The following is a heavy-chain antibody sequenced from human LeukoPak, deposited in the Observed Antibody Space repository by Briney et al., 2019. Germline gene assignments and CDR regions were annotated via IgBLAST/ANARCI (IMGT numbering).Heavy chain of an antibody. Sequence: SETLSLTCAVYGGSFSGYYWSWLRQPPGKGLEWFGEISPSGGTNYNPSLKSRVTISVDTSKRQFSLKLNSVTAADTAIYYCARGSSKAAPLGDYWSQGTLVTVSS. CDR3: ARGSSKAAPLGDY. CDR1: GGSFSGYY. D-gene: IGHD2-15*01. V-gene: IGHV4-34*01. CDR2: ISPSGGT. J-gene: IGHJ4*02.